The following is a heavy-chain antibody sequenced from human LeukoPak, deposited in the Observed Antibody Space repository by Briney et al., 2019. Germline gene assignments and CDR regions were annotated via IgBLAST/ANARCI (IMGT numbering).Heavy chain of an antibody. D-gene: IGHD3-10*01. V-gene: IGHV4-34*01. Sequence: PSETLSLTCALYGGSFGGYYWSWIRQPPGKGLEWIGEINHSGSTNYNPSLKSRVTISVDTSKNQFSLKLSSVTAADTAVYYCARYRVTFTMVRGVLYDAFDIWGQGTMVTVSS. CDR2: INHSGST. CDR3: ARYRVTFTMVRGVLYDAFDI. J-gene: IGHJ3*02. CDR1: GGSFGGYY.